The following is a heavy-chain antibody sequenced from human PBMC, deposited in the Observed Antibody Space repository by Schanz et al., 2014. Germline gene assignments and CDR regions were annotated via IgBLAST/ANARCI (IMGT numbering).Heavy chain of an antibody. Sequence: EVQLLESGGGLVQPGGSLRLSCEASGFDFNSYSMNWVRQVPGKGLEWLSYIATSSSTRHYADSVKGRFTISRDRFQNTLYLRMSSLRAEDTALYYCARDSGPYYDKSMDVWGQGTTVDVSS. V-gene: IGHV3-48*01. CDR1: GFDFNSYS. J-gene: IGHJ6*02. D-gene: IGHD3-9*01. CDR2: IATSSSTR. CDR3: ARDSGPYYDKSMDV.